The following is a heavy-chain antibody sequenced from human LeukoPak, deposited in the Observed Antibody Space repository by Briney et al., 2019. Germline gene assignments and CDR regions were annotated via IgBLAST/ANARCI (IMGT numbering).Heavy chain of an antibody. CDR3: ATPYYYYYYYMDV. V-gene: IGHV3-48*03. Sequence: PGGSLRLSCAASGFTFSSYEMNWVRQAPGKGLEWVSYISSSGSTVYYADSVKGRFTISRDNAKNSLYLQMNSLRAEDTAVYYCATPYYYYYYYMDVWGKGTTVTVSS. CDR2: ISSSGSTV. CDR1: GFTFSSYE. J-gene: IGHJ6*03.